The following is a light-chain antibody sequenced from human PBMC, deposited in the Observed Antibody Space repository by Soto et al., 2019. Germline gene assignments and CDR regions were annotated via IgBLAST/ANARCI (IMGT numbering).Light chain of an antibody. V-gene: IGLV2-8*01. J-gene: IGLJ1*01. CDR3: SSHAGADSFYV. CDR2: EVS. Sequence: QSALTQPPSASGSPGQSVTISCTGTSSDIGRYNFVSWYQQHPGKTPKLMIFEVSKRPSGVPDRFSATKSDNTASLTVSGLQAEDEADYYCSSHAGADSFYVFGTGTKLTVL. CDR1: SSDIGRYNF.